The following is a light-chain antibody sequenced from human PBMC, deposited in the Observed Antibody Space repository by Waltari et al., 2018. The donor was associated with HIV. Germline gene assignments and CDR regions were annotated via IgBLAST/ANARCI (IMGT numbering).Light chain of an antibody. CDR1: SSNIRSNT. Sequence: QSVLTQPPSASGTPGQRVTISCSGSSSNIRSNTVNWYQRLPGTAPKLLIYTNDQRPSGVPDRFSGSKSGNTASLTISGLQAEDEADYYCCSYAGSSNWVFGGGTKVTVL. CDR3: CSYAGSSNWV. V-gene: IGLV1-44*01. CDR2: TND. J-gene: IGLJ3*02.